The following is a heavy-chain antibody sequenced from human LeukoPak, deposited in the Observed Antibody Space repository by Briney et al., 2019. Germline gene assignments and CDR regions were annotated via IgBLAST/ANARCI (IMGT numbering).Heavy chain of an antibody. CDR3: AREHKSYGDYPYYFDS. D-gene: IGHD4-17*01. CDR2: INKNGGT. CDR1: SDSISSGDYY. Sequence: SSRTLSLTCTVSSDSISSGDYYWSWIRQPAGKGLEFIGYINKNGGTYYNPPLKSRVSISIDTSKNQFSLKLTSVTAADTAVYFCAREHKSYGDYPYYFDSWGQGTLVTVSS. J-gene: IGHJ4*02. V-gene: IGHV4-30-4*01.